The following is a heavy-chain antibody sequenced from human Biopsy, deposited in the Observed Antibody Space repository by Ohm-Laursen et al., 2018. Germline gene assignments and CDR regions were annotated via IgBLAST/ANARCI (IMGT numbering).Heavy chain of an antibody. J-gene: IGHJ3*01. CDR2: IYYSGIAA. D-gene: IGHD1-1*01. CDR1: GGPLNSYY. V-gene: IGHV4-59*01. Sequence: SETLSLTCTVSGGPLNSYYWSWIRQPPGKGLEWIGYIYYSGIAANYNPSLKGRVTISVDTSKHQFSLRLTSATAADTAIFFCARLYRLDDYWNDGPPDAFDVWGQGTRVTVSS. CDR3: ARLYRLDDYWNDGPPDAFDV.